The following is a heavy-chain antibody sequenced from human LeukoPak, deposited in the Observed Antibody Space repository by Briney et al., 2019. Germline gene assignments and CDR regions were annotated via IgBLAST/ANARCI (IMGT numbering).Heavy chain of an antibody. J-gene: IGHJ6*03. Sequence: GGSLRLSCAASGFTFSNYSMNWVRQAPGKGLEWVSYISRASSTIYYADSVKGRFTISRDNAKNSLYLQMNSLRAEDTAVYYCARVVTIFGVVIKGGAYYYYMDVWGKGTTVTVSS. CDR2: ISRASSTI. D-gene: IGHD3-3*01. CDR3: ARVVTIFGVVIKGGAYYYYMDV. CDR1: GFTFSNYS. V-gene: IGHV3-48*01.